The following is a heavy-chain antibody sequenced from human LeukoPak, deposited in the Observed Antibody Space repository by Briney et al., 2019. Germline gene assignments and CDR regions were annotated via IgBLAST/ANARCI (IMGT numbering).Heavy chain of an antibody. D-gene: IGHD3-3*01. CDR2: ISGSGGTI. J-gene: IGHJ4*02. CDR3: ARGGVLRFFEWP. CDR1: GFTVTTKT. V-gene: IGHV3-48*04. Sequence: GGSLRLSCAASGFTVTTKTMSWVRQAPGKGLEWVSYISGSGGTIYYADSVKGRFTISRDNAMNSLYLQMNSLGAEDTALYYCARGGVLRFFEWPWGQGTLVTVSS.